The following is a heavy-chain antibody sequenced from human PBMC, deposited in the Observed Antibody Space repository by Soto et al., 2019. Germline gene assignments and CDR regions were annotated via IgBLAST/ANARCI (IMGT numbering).Heavy chain of an antibody. J-gene: IGHJ1*01. Sequence: SETLSLTCTVSGGSISSSSYYWGWIRQPPGKGLEWIGSIYYGGSTYYNPSLKSRVTISVDKSKNQFSLKLTSVTAADTAVYYCARAPYTSTWKFQHWGQGTLVTVSS. CDR1: GGSISSSSYY. CDR3: ARAPYTSTWKFQH. CDR2: IYYGGST. D-gene: IGHD6-13*01. V-gene: IGHV4-39*07.